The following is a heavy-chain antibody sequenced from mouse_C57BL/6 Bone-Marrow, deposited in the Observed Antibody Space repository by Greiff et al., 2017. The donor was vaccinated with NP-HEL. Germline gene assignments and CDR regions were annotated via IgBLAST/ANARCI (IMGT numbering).Heavy chain of an antibody. J-gene: IGHJ2*01. CDR2: IHPNSGST. D-gene: IGHD4-1*01. CDR1: GYTFTSYW. CDR3: ARSPYNWDLYYFDY. V-gene: IGHV1-64*01. Sequence: QVQLQQSGAELVKPGASVKLSCKASGYTFTSYWMHWVKQRPGQGLEWIGMIHPNSGSTNYNEKFKSKATLTVDKSSSTAYMQLSSLTSEDSAVYYCARSPYNWDLYYFDYWGQGTTLTVSS.